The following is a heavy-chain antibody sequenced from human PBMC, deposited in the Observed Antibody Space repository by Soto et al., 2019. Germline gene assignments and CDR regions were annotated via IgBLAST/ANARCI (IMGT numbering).Heavy chain of an antibody. CDR3: VRTSLVVAAATREDY. V-gene: IGHV3-74*01. D-gene: IGHD2-15*01. J-gene: IGHJ4*02. CDR2: SNSDGSST. CDR1: GFTFSSYW. Sequence: EVQLVESGGGLVQPGGSLRLSCAASGFTFSSYWMHWVRQAPGKGLVWVSRSNSDGSSTSYADSVKGRFTISRDNAKNTLYLQMNRLRAEDTDVYYCVRTSLVVAAATREDYWGQGTLVTVSS.